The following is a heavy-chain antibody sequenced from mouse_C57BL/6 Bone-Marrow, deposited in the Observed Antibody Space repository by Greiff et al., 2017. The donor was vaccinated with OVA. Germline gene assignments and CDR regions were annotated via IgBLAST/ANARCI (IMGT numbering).Heavy chain of an antibody. V-gene: IGHV3-6*01. CDR2: ISYDGSN. Sequence: ESGPGLVKPSQSLSLTCSVTGYSITSGYYWNWIRQFPGNKLEWMGYISYDGSNNYNPSLKNRISITRDTSKNQFFLKLNSVTTEDTATYYCARDLGSSFFDYWGQGTTLTVSS. CDR3: ARDLGSSFFDY. J-gene: IGHJ2*01. D-gene: IGHD1-1*01. CDR1: GYSITSGYY.